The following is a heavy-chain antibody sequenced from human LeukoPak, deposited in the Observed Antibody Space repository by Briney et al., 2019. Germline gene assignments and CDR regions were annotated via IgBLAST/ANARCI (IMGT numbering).Heavy chain of an antibody. CDR1: SDYISPYY. J-gene: IGHJ2*01. Sequence: SETLSLTCTVSSDYISPYYWSWIRQSPGTGLEWIGYIYYSGSTNYNPSLKSRVPISVDTSKNQFSLKLSSVTAADTAVYYCARDRGCGGDCYSSYWYFDLWGRGTLVTVSS. CDR3: ARDRGCGGDCYSSYWYFDL. V-gene: IGHV4-59*01. CDR2: IYYSGST. D-gene: IGHD2-21*02.